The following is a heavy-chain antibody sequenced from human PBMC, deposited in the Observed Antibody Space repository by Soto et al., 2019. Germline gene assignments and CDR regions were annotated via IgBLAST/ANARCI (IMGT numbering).Heavy chain of an antibody. D-gene: IGHD6-19*01. CDR1: GCTFSSYA. CDR3: ARDYVSGSSGWYAPLLDY. CDR2: IIPIFGTA. J-gene: IGHJ4*02. V-gene: IGHV1-69*13. Sequence: GASVKVSCKASGCTFSSYAISWVRQAPGQGLEWMGGIIPIFGTANYAQKFQGRVTITADESTSTAYMELSSLRSEDTAVYYCARDYVSGSSGWYAPLLDYWGQGTLVTVSS.